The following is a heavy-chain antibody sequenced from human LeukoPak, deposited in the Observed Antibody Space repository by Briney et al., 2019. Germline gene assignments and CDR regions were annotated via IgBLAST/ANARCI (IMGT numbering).Heavy chain of an antibody. V-gene: IGHV3-30*03. Sequence: PGGSLRLSCAASGFTFSIYRMHWVRQAPGKGLECVAVISYDGSNKYYADSVKGRFTISSDNSKNTLYLQMNSLRADDTAVYYCARESYAFDIWGQGTMVTVSS. CDR2: ISYDGSNK. CDR1: GFTFSIYR. J-gene: IGHJ3*02. CDR3: ARESYAFDI.